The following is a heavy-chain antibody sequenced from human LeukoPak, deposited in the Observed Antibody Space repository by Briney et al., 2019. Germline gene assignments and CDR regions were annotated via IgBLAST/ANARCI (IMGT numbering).Heavy chain of an antibody. V-gene: IGHV4-34*01. J-gene: IGHJ5*02. Sequence: PSETLSLTCAVYGGSFSGYYWSWIRQPPGKGLEWIGEINHSGSTNYNPSLKSRVTISVDTSKNQFSLKLSSVTAADTAVYYCATRGGSGYWFDPWGQGTLVTVSS. D-gene: IGHD3-22*01. CDR1: GGSFSGYY. CDR2: INHSGST. CDR3: ATRGGSGYWFDP.